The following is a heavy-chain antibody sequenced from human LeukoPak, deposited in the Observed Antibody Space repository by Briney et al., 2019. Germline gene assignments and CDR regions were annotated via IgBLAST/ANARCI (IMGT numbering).Heavy chain of an antibody. CDR1: GGSISSSSYY. CDR3: ARRSSGWGGVDY. J-gene: IGHJ4*02. D-gene: IGHD6-19*01. V-gene: IGHV4-39*01. CDR2: IYYSGST. Sequence: PSETLSLTCTGSGGSISSSSYYWGWIRQPPGKGLEWIGSIYYSGSTYYNPSLKSRVTISVDTSKNQFSLKLSSVTAADTAVYYCARRSSGWGGVDYWGQGTLVTVSS.